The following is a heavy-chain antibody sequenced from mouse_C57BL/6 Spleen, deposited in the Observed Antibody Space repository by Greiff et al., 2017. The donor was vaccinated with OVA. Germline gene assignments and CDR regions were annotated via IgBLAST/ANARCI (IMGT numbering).Heavy chain of an antibody. Sequence: QVHVKQPGAELVRPGTSVKLSCKASGYTFTSYWMHWVKQRPGQGLEWIGVIDPSDSYTNYNTQFKGQATLTVDTSSSTAYMQLSSLTSEDSAVYYCARWGYYDYDVRAMDYGGQGTSVTVSS. CDR1: GYTFTSYW. V-gene: IGHV1-59*01. CDR2: IDPSDSYT. CDR3: ARWGYYDYDVRAMDY. J-gene: IGHJ4*01. D-gene: IGHD2-4*01.